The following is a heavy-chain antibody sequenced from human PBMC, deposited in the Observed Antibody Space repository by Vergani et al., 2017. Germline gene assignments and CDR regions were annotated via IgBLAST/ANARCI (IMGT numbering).Heavy chain of an antibody. CDR1: GFSFSSYA. V-gene: IGHV3-23*01. CDR3: AKVQQWLNPGYGP. D-gene: IGHD6-19*01. Sequence: EVQLLESGGGLVQPGGSLRLSCAASGFSFSSYAMSWVRQAPGKGLEWVSAISGSGGSTYYADSVKGRFTISRDNSKNTLYLQMSSLRAEETAVYYCAKVQQWLNPGYGPWGQGTLVTVSS. CDR2: ISGSGGST. J-gene: IGHJ5*02.